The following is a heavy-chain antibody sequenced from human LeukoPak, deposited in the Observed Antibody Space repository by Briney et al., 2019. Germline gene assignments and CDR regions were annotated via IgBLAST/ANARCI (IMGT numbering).Heavy chain of an antibody. D-gene: IGHD5-12*01. Sequence: SLRLSCAAAAFTFSIYAMTWVRQAPGKGLQWVSAITGSGGSTSYADSVKGRFTISRDNSENTLYLRMNGLRAEDTAVYYCATLPRGPSGYVGYGGEDYWGQGTLVTVSS. V-gene: IGHV3-23*01. CDR2: ITGSGGST. CDR3: ATLPRGPSGYVGYGGEDY. J-gene: IGHJ4*02. CDR1: AFTFSIYA.